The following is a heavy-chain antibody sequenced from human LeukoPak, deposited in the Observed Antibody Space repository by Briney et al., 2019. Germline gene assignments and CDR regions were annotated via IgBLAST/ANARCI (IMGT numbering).Heavy chain of an antibody. V-gene: IGHV4-59*01. Sequence: PSETLSLTCTVSGGSISSYYWSWIRQPPGNRLEWIGYIYYSGSTNYNPSLKSRVTISVDTSKNQFSLKLSSVTAADTAVYYCARGANIVRNWFDPWGQGTLVTVSS. CDR3: ARGANIVRNWFDP. CDR1: GGSISSYY. CDR2: IYYSGST. J-gene: IGHJ5*02. D-gene: IGHD2-15*01.